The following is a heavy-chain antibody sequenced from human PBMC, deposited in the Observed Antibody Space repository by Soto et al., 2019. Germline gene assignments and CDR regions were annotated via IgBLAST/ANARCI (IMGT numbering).Heavy chain of an antibody. V-gene: IGHV3-21*01. CDR2: ITGTSAFT. D-gene: IGHD3-16*01. CDR1: GFVFSDFQ. J-gene: IGHJ4*02. Sequence: GGSLRLSCAASGFVFSDFQLTWVRQAPGGGLEWLSSITGTSAFTEYAESIEGRFTISRDNPNKLLFLHMDNLRPEDTAVYYCARDNLAFQGAFDLWGQGTLVTVSS. CDR3: ARDNLAFQGAFDL.